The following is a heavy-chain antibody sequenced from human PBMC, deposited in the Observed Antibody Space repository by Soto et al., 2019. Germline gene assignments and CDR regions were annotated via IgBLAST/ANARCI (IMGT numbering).Heavy chain of an antibody. D-gene: IGHD2-2*01. CDR2: VSTSGGHT. CDR1: GLTFSSYA. Sequence: LRLSCAVSGLTFSSYAMMWVRQAPGKGLEWVSTVSTSGGHTYYVDSVKGRFTISRDNSRNTLYLQMNSLRVEETAVYYCAKDFTSDWTTSYWGQGTLVTVSS. J-gene: IGHJ4*02. CDR3: AKDFTSDWTTSY. V-gene: IGHV3-23*01.